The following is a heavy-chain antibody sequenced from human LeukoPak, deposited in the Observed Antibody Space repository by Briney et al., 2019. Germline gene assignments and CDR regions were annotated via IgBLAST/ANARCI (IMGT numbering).Heavy chain of an antibody. CDR3: ARLRGGYSGYDYYFDY. D-gene: IGHD5-12*01. Sequence: PSETLSLTCAVYGGSFSGYYWSWIRQPPGKGLEWIGEINHSGSTNYNPSLKSRVTISVDTSKNQFSLKLSSVTAADTAVYYCARLRGGYSGYDYYFDYWGQGTLVTVSS. CDR1: GGSFSGYY. V-gene: IGHV4-34*01. CDR2: INHSGST. J-gene: IGHJ4*02.